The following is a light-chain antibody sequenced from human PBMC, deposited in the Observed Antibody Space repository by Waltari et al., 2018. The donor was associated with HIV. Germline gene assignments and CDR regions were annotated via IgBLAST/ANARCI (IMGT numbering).Light chain of an antibody. CDR2: RNN. V-gene: IGLV1-47*01. J-gene: IGLJ2*01. Sequence: QSVLTQSPSASGTPGQRVTISCSGSSSNIGSNYVYWYQQLPGTAPKLLLYRNNQRPSGVPDRFSGSKSGTSASLAISGLRSEDEAHYYCATWTDSLSGVVFGGGTKRRVL. CDR1: SSNIGSNY. CDR3: ATWTDSLSGVV.